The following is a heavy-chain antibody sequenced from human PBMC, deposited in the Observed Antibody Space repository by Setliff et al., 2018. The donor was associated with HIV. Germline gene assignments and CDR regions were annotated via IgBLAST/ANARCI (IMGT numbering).Heavy chain of an antibody. D-gene: IGHD6-19*01. CDR2: IYTSGIT. Sequence: PSETLSLTCTVSGDSISGYYWSWIRQPPGKGLEWIGYIYTSGITDYNPSLKSRVTISVDTSKNQFSLKLSSVTAADTAVYYCASGREAVAGALHFDYWGQGPLVTVSS. J-gene: IGHJ4*02. V-gene: IGHV4-4*08. CDR1: GDSISGYY. CDR3: ASGREAVAGALHFDY.